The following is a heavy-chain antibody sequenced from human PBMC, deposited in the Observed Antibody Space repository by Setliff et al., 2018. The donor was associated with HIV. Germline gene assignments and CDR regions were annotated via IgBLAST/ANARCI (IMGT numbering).Heavy chain of an antibody. J-gene: IGHJ3*02. V-gene: IGHV3-48*01. CDR1: GFDFSGYA. CDR2: ISSSSSTI. Sequence: PGGSLRLSCIASGFDFSGYAMNWVRQAPGKGLEWVSYISSSSSTIYYADSVKGRFTISRDNAGDSLYLQMNSLRVEDTAVYYCARVRSPRDAFDIWGQGTMVTVSS. CDR3: ARVRSPRDAFDI.